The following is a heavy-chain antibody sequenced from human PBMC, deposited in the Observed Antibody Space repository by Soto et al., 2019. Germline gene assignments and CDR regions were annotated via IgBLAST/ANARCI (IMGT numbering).Heavy chain of an antibody. Sequence: QVQLVQSGAEVKKPGASVKVSCKASGYTFTSYGISWVRQAPGQGLEWMGWISAYNGNTNYAQKLQGRVTMTTDTXXSXAXXELRSLRSDDTAVYYCARDLGSFRKSIAAAGSLGYWGQGTLVTVSS. CDR1: GYTFTSYG. CDR3: ARDLGSFRKSIAAAGSLGY. D-gene: IGHD6-13*01. V-gene: IGHV1-18*01. J-gene: IGHJ4*02. CDR2: ISAYNGNT.